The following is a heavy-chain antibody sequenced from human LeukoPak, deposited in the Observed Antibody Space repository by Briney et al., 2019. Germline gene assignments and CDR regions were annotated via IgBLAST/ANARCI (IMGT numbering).Heavy chain of an antibody. D-gene: IGHD5-18*01. J-gene: IGHJ4*02. CDR3: ARIGYSYGPDY. CDR1: GFTFSSYW. V-gene: IGHV3-74*01. CDR2: ISSDGSST. Sequence: GGSLRLSCAPSGFTFSSYWMHWVRQAPGKGLVWVSRISSDGSSTNYADSVKGRFTISRDNAKNTLYLQMNSLRAEDTAVYYCARIGYSYGPDYWGPGTLVSVSS.